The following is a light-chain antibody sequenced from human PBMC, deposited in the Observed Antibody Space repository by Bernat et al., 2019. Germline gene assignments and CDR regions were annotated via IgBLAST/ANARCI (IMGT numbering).Light chain of an antibody. V-gene: IGKV1-33*01. CDR2: DAS. Sequence: DIQMTQSPSSLSASVGDRVTITCQASQDISNYLNRYQQKPGKAPKLLIYDASNLETGVPSRFSGSGSGTAFTFTISSLQPEDIATYYCQQYDNPLYTFGQGTKLEIK. CDR3: QQYDNPLYT. J-gene: IGKJ2*01. CDR1: QDISNY.